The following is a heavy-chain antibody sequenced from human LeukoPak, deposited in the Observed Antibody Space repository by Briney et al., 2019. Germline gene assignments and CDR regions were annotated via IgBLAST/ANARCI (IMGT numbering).Heavy chain of an antibody. CDR3: ARDAYGGNGFGGFDY. V-gene: IGHV1-69*13. Sequence: GASVKVSCKTYGYSFTDYYVHWVRQAPGQGLEWMGGIIPIFGTANYAQKFQGRVTITADESTSTAYMELSSLRSEDTAVYYCARDAYGGNGFGGFDYWGQGTLVTVSS. D-gene: IGHD4-23*01. CDR1: GYSFTDYY. CDR2: IIPIFGTA. J-gene: IGHJ4*02.